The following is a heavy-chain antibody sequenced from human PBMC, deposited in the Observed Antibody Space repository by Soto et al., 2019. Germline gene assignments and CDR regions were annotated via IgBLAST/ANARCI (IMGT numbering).Heavy chain of an antibody. D-gene: IGHD3-3*01. J-gene: IGHJ4*02. V-gene: IGHV2-5*02. CDR1: GFSLSTSGVG. CDR2: IYWDDDK. Sequence: QITLKESGPTLVKPTQTLTLTCTFSGFSLSTSGVGVAWIRQPPGKALQWLALIYWDDDKRYSPSLKSRLTITKDTSKNQVVLTMTNMDPVDTATYYCAHALRLTYDFWSKYYFDYWGQGTLVTVSS. CDR3: AHALRLTYDFWSKYYFDY.